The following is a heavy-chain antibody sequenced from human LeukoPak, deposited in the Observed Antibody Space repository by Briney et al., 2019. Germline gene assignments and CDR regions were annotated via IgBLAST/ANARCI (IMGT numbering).Heavy chain of an antibody. J-gene: IGHJ4*02. D-gene: IGHD3-3*01. Sequence: ASVKVSCKASGYTFTGYYMHWVRQAPGQGLEWMGRISPNSGGTNYAQKFQGRVTMTRDTSISTAYMELSRLRSDDTAVYYCARSFLEWLLPDYWGQGTLVTVSS. CDR3: ARSFLEWLLPDY. V-gene: IGHV1-2*06. CDR1: GYTFTGYY. CDR2: ISPNSGGT.